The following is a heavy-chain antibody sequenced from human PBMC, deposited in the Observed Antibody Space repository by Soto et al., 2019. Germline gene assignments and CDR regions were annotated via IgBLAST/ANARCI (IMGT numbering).Heavy chain of an antibody. J-gene: IGHJ4*01. V-gene: IGHV3-15*07. CDR3: TTDSYITSIIVRFDY. CDR1: GFTFSNAW. Sequence: RLSCAASGFTFSNAWINWVRQAPGKGLKWVGRVKSKNDGGTTDFAAPVKSRFAISRDDSKNIVYLEMNSLQTEDTVIYYCTTDSYITSIIVRFDYWGHGTLVTVSS. D-gene: IGHD3-22*01. CDR2: VKSKNDGGTT.